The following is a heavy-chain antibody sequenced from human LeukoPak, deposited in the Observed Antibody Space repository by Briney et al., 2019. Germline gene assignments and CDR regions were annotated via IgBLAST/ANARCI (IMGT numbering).Heavy chain of an antibody. V-gene: IGHV4-59*08. CDR1: GGSISSNY. CDR2: LYYGGLT. D-gene: IGHD6-19*01. CDR3: ANHSAPPRRRPVAGTYFDF. J-gene: IGHJ4*02. Sequence: PSETLSLTCTVSGGSISSNYWSWIRQPPGKGLEWLGYLYYGGLTIYNPSLKSRVTVSGDTSKNQLSLKLTSVTAADTAVYYGANHSAPPRRRPVAGTYFDFGGQGILVPFPS.